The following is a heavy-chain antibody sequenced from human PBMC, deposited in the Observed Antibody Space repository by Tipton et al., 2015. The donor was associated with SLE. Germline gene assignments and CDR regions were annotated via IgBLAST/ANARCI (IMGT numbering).Heavy chain of an antibody. D-gene: IGHD1-26*01. CDR3: AREVKSGRYDWFDP. CDR1: GGSISNHY. V-gene: IGHV4-31*03. CDR2: IYDTETT. Sequence: TLSLTCTVSGGSISNHYWSWIRQHPGKGLEWIGYIYDTETTYYNPSLKSRVTMSIDRSKNHFSLRLRSVSAAGTAIYYCAREVKSGRYDWFDPWGQGTLVTVSS. J-gene: IGHJ5*02.